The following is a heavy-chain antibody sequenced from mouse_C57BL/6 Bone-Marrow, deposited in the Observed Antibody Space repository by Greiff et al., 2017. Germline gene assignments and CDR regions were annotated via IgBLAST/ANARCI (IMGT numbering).Heavy chain of an antibody. CDR3: ARFDYDEDYYYAMDY. J-gene: IGHJ4*01. CDR1: GYTFTDYY. V-gene: IGHV1-76*01. Sequence: QVQLKESGAELVRPGASVKLSCKASGYTFTDYYINWVKQRPGQGLEWIARIYPGSGNTYYNEKFKGKATLTAEKSSSTAYMQLSSLTSEDSAVYFCARFDYDEDYYYAMDYWGQGTSVTVSS. D-gene: IGHD2-4*01. CDR2: IYPGSGNT.